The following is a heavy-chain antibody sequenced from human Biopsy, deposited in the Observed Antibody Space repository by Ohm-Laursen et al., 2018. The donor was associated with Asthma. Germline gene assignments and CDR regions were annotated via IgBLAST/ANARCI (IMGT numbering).Heavy chain of an antibody. D-gene: IGHD6-13*01. CDR1: GGYMRSGNYY. J-gene: IGHJ6*02. Sequence: GTLSLTCSLPSGSGGYMRSGNYYWGWIRQPPGKGLEWIGSIYYSGTTYYNPSLESRVTVSADTSKNQFSLKLTSVTAAGTAVYYCVRGSSSWHHGPFHYYYGLDVWGQGTTATVSS. V-gene: IGHV4-39*01. CDR2: IYYSGTT. CDR3: VRGSSSWHHGPFHYYYGLDV.